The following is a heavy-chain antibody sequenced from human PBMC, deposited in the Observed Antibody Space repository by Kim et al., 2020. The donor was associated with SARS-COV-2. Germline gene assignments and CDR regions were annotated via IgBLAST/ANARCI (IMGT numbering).Heavy chain of an antibody. CDR3: ARDWLRTAAGAFDI. V-gene: IGHV4-4*02. Sequence: NPSLRSRVTISVNKSKTQFSLKLSSVTAADTAVYYCARDWLRTAAGAFDIWGQGTMVTVSS. D-gene: IGHD6-13*01. J-gene: IGHJ3*02.